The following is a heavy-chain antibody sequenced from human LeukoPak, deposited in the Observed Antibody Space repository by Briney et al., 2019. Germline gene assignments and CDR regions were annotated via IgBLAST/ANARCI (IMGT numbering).Heavy chain of an antibody. D-gene: IGHD2-2*01. Sequence: ASVKVSCKASGYTCTSYYMHWVRQAPGQGLEWMGIINPSGGSTSYAQKFQGRVTMTRDTSTSTVYMELSSLRSEDTAVYYCARERWEVVPAARNVNWFDPWGQGTLVTVSS. V-gene: IGHV1-46*01. CDR3: ARERWEVVPAARNVNWFDP. J-gene: IGHJ5*02. CDR2: INPSGGST. CDR1: GYTCTSYY.